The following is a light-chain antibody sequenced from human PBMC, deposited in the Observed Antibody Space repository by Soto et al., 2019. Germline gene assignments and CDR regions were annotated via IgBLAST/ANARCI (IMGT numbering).Light chain of an antibody. J-gene: IGKJ2*01. CDR1: QSISSW. CDR2: KAS. CDR3: QQYNTYSTT. Sequence: DIQMTQSPSTLSASVGDRVTITCRASQSISSWLAWYQQKPGKAPKILIYKASSLKSGVPSRFSGSGSGTEFPLTISRRQPDDFATYYCQQYNTYSTTLGQGTKLEIK. V-gene: IGKV1-5*03.